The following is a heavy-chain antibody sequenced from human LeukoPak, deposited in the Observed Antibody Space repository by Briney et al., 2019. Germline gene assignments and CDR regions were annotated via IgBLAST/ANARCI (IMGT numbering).Heavy chain of an antibody. CDR3: ARGHASGWDYFDS. Sequence: PSETLSLTCTVSGDSISSSSYSWGWIRQPPGKGLHWIGSLYYNGSTYYNPSLKSRITIPGDTSSNHFSLRLSSVTAADTAVYFCARGHASGWDYFDSWGQGTLVTVSS. D-gene: IGHD6-19*01. CDR2: LYYNGST. CDR1: GDSISSSSYS. J-gene: IGHJ4*02. V-gene: IGHV4-39*02.